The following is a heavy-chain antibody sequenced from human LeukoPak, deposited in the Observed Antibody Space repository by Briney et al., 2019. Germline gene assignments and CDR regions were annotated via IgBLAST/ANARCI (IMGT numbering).Heavy chain of an antibody. V-gene: IGHV4-30-4*08. Sequence: PSETLSLTCTVSGGSISSYYWSWIRQPPGKGLEWIGYIYYSGSTYYNPSLKSRVTISVDTSKNQFSLKLSSVTAADTAVYYCARVDIVVDPGAFDIWGQGTMVTVSS. D-gene: IGHD2-2*01. J-gene: IGHJ3*02. CDR2: IYYSGST. CDR1: GGSISSYY. CDR3: ARVDIVVDPGAFDI.